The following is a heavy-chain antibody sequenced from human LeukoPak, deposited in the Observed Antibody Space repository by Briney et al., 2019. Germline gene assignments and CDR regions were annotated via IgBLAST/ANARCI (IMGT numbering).Heavy chain of an antibody. V-gene: IGHV3-23*01. CDR1: GFTFSSYA. CDR3: AKTTTGYSSGRYPGWPVDY. J-gene: IGHJ4*02. CDR2: ISGSGGGT. D-gene: IGHD6-19*01. Sequence: GGSLRLSCAASGFTFSSYAVSWVRQAPGKGLEWVSAISGSGGGTYYADSVKGRFTISGDNSKNTLYLQMNSLSTEDTAIYYCAKTTTGYSSGRYPGWPVDYWGQGTLVTVSS.